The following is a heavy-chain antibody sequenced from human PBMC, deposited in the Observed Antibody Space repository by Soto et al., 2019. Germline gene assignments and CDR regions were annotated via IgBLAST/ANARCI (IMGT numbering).Heavy chain of an antibody. D-gene: IGHD6-13*01. CDR1: GFTFSTFT. CDR2: ISYDGSNK. Sequence: GGSLRLSCAASGFTFSTFTMHWVRQAPGKGLEWVAVISYDGSNKYYEDSVKGRFTISRDNSKNTLYLQMNSLRAEDTAVYYCAKGTGYSSSLDWFDPWGQGTLVTVSS. J-gene: IGHJ5*02. CDR3: AKGTGYSSSLDWFDP. V-gene: IGHV3-30*18.